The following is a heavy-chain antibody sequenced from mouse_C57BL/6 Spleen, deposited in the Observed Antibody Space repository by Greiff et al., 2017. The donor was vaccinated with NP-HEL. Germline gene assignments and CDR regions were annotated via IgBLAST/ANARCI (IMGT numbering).Heavy chain of an antibody. V-gene: IGHV5-9-1*02. CDR3: TREYYGSSSYAMDY. D-gene: IGHD1-1*01. J-gene: IGHJ4*01. CDR2: ISSGGDYI. CDR1: GFTFSSYA. Sequence: EVKVVESGEGLVKPGGSLKLSCAASGFTFSSYAMSWVRQTPEKRLEWVAYISSGGDYIYYADTVKGRFTISRDNARNTLYLQMSSLKSEDTAMYDCTREYYGSSSYAMDYWGQGTSVTVSS.